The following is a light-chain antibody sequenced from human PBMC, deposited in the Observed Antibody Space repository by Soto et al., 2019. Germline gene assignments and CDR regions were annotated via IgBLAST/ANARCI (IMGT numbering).Light chain of an antibody. CDR3: QHYGTSMWT. Sequence: EIVLTQSPGTLSLSPGGRATLSCRASQSVSSSSLSWYQQKPGQAPRLLIYDTSSRATDIPDRFSGSGSGTDFTLTISRLEPEDFPVYYCQHYGTSMWTFGQGTTVEIK. V-gene: IGKV3-20*01. CDR1: QSVSSSS. J-gene: IGKJ1*01. CDR2: DTS.